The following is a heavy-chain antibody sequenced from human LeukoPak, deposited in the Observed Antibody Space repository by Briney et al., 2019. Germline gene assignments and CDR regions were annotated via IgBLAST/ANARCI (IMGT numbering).Heavy chain of an antibody. CDR2: INPNSGGT. CDR1: GYTFTGYY. D-gene: IGHD3-10*01. V-gene: IGHV1-2*02. J-gene: IGHJ6*03. CDR3: ARGPRITLIRGGQWYYYMGV. Sequence: ASVKVSCKASGYTFTGYYMHWVRQAPGQGLEWMGWINPNSGGTNYAQKFQGRVTMTRDTSTSTVYMELSSLRSEDTAVYYCARGPRITLIRGGQWYYYMGVWGKGTTVTISS.